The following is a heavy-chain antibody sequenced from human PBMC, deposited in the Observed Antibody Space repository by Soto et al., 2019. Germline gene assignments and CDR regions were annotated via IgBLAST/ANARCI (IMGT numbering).Heavy chain of an antibody. CDR2: ISSSGNTK. D-gene: IGHD2-2*02. CDR1: GVTLSYYG. CDR3: ARSFCSTTTCYTGVYWFDP. Sequence: PGGSLRLSCVASGVTLSYYGVHWVRQSPGKGLEWVSYISSSGNTKFYADSVKGRFTIPRDNAKNSLYLQMNSLRAEDTAVYYCARSFCSTTTCYTGVYWFDPWGQGTRVTVSS. J-gene: IGHJ5*02. V-gene: IGHV3-48*03.